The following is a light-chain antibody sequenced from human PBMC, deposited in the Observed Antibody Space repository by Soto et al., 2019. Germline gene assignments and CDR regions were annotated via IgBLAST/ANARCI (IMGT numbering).Light chain of an antibody. Sequence: QSVLTQPPSASGTPGQRVTISCSGSYSNIGGNTVNWYQQLPGTAPKLLISSNTLRPSGVPDRFSVSKSGTSASLAISGLQAEDEADYYCAAWDDSLNGWVFGGGTKVTVL. CDR2: SNT. V-gene: IGLV1-44*01. CDR1: YSNIGGNT. J-gene: IGLJ3*02. CDR3: AAWDDSLNGWV.